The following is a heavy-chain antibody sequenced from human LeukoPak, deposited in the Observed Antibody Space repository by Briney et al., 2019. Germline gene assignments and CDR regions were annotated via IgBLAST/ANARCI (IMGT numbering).Heavy chain of an antibody. Sequence: GGSLRLSYAASGFTVSSNYMSWVRQAPGKGLEWVSVIYSGGSTYYADSVKGRFTISRDNSKNTLYLQMNSLRAEDTAVYYCARGIQLWLFDYWGQGTLVTVSS. CDR1: GFTVSSNY. CDR2: IYSGGST. CDR3: ARGIQLWLFDY. J-gene: IGHJ4*02. V-gene: IGHV3-66*01. D-gene: IGHD5-18*01.